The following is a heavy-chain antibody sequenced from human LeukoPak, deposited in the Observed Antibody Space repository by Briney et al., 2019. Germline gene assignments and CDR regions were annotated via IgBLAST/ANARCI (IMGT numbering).Heavy chain of an antibody. CDR1: GFIFDDYA. V-gene: IGHV3-9*01. J-gene: IGHJ6*02. Sequence: GGSLRLSCAASGFIFDDYAMHWVRQIPGKGLEWVSSISWNSGRIVYADSVKGRFTISRDNAKNSLYLQMNSLRREDTALYFYAKDKTIAVADYAMDVWGQGTTVTVFS. D-gene: IGHD6-19*01. CDR3: AKDKTIAVADYAMDV. CDR2: ISWNSGRI.